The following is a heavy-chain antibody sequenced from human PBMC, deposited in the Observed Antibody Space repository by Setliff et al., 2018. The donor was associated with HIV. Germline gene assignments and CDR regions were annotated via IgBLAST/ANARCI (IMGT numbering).Heavy chain of an antibody. J-gene: IGHJ6*03. V-gene: IGHV4-34*01. CDR2: INHSGST. Sequence: PSETLSLTCAVYGGSFSAYYWTWIRQPPGKGLEWIGEINHSGSTNYNPSLKSRVTISVDTSKNQFSLKLRSVTAADTAIYYCARSDLDNGSGYFGYYSYYMDVWGRGTTVTVSS. D-gene: IGHD3-22*01. CDR1: GGSFSAYY. CDR3: ARSDLDNGSGYFGYYSYYMDV.